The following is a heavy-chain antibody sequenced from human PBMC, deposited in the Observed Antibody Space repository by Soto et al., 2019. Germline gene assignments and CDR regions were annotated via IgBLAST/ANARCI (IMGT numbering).Heavy chain of an antibody. D-gene: IGHD2-2*01. CDR2: IYYSGST. J-gene: IGHJ6*03. Sequence: PSETVSLTCTVSGGSISSSSYYWGWILHPPGKGLEWIGSIYYSGSTYYNPSLKSRVTISVDTSKNQFSLKLSSVTAADTAVYYCARVRTTLDFYYYYMDVWGIGTTVTVSS. CDR3: ARVRTTLDFYYYYMDV. V-gene: IGHV4-39*01. CDR1: GGSISSSSYY.